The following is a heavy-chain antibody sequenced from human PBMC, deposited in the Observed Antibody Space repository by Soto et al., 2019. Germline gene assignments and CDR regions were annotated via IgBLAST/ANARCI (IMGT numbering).Heavy chain of an antibody. CDR1: GGYISGTNFY. CDR2: IYYSGNT. V-gene: IGHV4-39*01. D-gene: IGHD6-19*01. J-gene: IGHJ5*02. Sequence: SETLSLTCTVSGGYISGTNFYWGWIRQPRGKRLEWIGSIYYSGNTFYNASLKSRATISVDTSNNQFSLRLNSVTAADTSVYYCARNDIGSGWQPYNGFDPWGQGTLVTVSS. CDR3: ARNDIGSGWQPYNGFDP.